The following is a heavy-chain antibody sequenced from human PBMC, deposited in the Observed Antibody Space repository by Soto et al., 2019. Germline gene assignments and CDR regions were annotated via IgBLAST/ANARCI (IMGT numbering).Heavy chain of an antibody. J-gene: IGHJ6*02. Sequence: VSVKVSCKASGYIFTNYDMHWVRQAPGQRLEWMGRIIGGNGDTKYSQKFQDRVTFTRDTSASTAYMVLSSLTSEDTAVYYCASNQKGPYTGMDVWGQGTTVTVSS. D-gene: IGHD5-18*01. CDR3: ASNQKGPYTGMDV. CDR2: IIGGNGDT. V-gene: IGHV1-3*01. CDR1: GYIFTNYD.